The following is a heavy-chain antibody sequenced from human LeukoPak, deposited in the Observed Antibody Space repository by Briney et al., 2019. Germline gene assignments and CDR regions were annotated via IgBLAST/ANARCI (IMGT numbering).Heavy chain of an antibody. V-gene: IGHV1-69*05. Sequence: SVKVSCKASGGTFSSYAISWVRQAPGQGLEWMGGIIPIFGTANYAQKFQGRVTITTDESTSTAYMELSSLRSEDTAEYYCARGGHDILTGYYFPLDYWGQGTLVTVS. CDR2: IIPIFGTA. J-gene: IGHJ4*02. CDR1: GGTFSSYA. D-gene: IGHD3-9*01. CDR3: ARGGHDILTGYYFPLDY.